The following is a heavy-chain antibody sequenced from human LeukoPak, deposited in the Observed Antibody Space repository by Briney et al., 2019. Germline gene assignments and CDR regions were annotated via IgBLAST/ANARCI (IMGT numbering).Heavy chain of an antibody. CDR1: GFTFSSYS. Sequence: GGSLRLSCAASGFTFSSYSMNWVRQAPGKGLEWVSYISSSSSTIYYADSVKGRFTISRDNAKNSLYLQMNSLRAEDTAVYYCASPRGDLYNYYYMDVWGKGTTVTVSS. V-gene: IGHV3-48*01. CDR3: ASPRGDLYNYYYMDV. CDR2: ISSSSSTI. D-gene: IGHD2-21*02. J-gene: IGHJ6*03.